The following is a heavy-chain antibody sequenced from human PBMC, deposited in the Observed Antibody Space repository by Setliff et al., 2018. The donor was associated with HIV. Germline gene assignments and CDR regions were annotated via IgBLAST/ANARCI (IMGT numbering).Heavy chain of an antibody. J-gene: IGHJ6*03. D-gene: IGHD3-10*01. CDR3: ARGEYYGSGTVYMDV. Sequence: SETLSLTCTVSGGFISSYHWSWIRQPPGEGLEFLGFFHYRGSPIYNPSLKSRVNISVDTSKNQFSLKLTSVTAADTAVYYCARGEYYGSGTVYMDVWGKGTTVTVS. V-gene: IGHV4-59*08. CDR2: FHYRGSP. CDR1: GGFISSYH.